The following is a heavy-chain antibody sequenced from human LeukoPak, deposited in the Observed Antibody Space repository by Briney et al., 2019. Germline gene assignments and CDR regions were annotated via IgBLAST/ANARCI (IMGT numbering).Heavy chain of an antibody. Sequence: GGSLRLSCTASGFTFGDDAMSWFRQAPGKGLEWVGFIRSKAYGGTTEYAASVKGRFTISRDDSKSVAYLQMNSLKTEDTAVYYCTRATEDSSGYYPPYYFDYWGQGTLVTVSS. CDR1: GFTFGDDA. J-gene: IGHJ4*02. CDR3: TRATEDSSGYYPPYYFDY. V-gene: IGHV3-49*03. CDR2: IRSKAYGGTT. D-gene: IGHD3-22*01.